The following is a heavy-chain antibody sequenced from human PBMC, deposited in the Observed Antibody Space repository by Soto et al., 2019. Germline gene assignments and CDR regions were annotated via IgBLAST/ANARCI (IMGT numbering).Heavy chain of an antibody. J-gene: IGHJ4*02. CDR3: ARGLQRLDY. Sequence: SQTLSLPCALSGDSVSSNSAAWNRIRQSPSRGLEWLGRTYYRSKWYNDYAVSVKSRITINPDTSKNQFSLQLNSVTPEDTAVYYCARGLQRLDYWGQGTLVTVSS. D-gene: IGHD3-16*01. CDR2: TYYRSKWYN. V-gene: IGHV6-1*01. CDR1: GDSVSSNSAA.